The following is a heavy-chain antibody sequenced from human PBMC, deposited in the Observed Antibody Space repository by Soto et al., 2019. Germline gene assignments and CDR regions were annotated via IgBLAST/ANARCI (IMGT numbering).Heavy chain of an antibody. CDR1: GFTFSNAW. Sequence: ESGGGLVKPGGSLRLSCAASGFTFSNAWMNWVRQAPGKGLEWVGRIKSKTDGGTTDYAAPVKGRFTISREDSKNTLHLQMNSLKTVATAVYYCITDPFASRAVDYFDYWGQGTLVTVSS. D-gene: IGHD2-21*01. J-gene: IGHJ4*02. CDR2: IKSKTDGGTT. V-gene: IGHV3-15*07. CDR3: ITDPFASRAVDYFDY.